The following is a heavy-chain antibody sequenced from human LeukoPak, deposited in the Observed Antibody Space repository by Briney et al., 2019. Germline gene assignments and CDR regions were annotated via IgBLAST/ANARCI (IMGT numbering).Heavy chain of an antibody. V-gene: IGHV3-30*04. J-gene: IGHJ6*02. D-gene: IGHD3-16*01. Sequence: GGSLRLSCAASGFTFRSYAMYWVRQPPGKGLEWVAVISYDGSNKYYPDSVKGRFTISRDNSKNTLYLQMNSLRAEDTAMYYCARCVKPLGYSGMDVWGQGTTVTVSS. CDR3: ARCVKPLGYSGMDV. CDR1: GFTFRSYA. CDR2: ISYDGSNK.